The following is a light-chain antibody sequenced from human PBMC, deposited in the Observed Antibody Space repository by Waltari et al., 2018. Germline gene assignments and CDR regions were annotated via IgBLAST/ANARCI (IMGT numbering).Light chain of an antibody. Sequence: DIVMTQTPLSLPITPGEPASISCRSSQSLLHSNGNTYLHWYLQKPGQSPQLLIYGSSNRASGVPDRFSGSGSGTEFTLKVSKVEAEDVGGYYCVQAMALPLTFGGGTKVEIK. CDR1: QSLLHSNGNTY. CDR3: VQAMALPLT. CDR2: GSS. V-gene: IGKV2-40*01. J-gene: IGKJ4*02.